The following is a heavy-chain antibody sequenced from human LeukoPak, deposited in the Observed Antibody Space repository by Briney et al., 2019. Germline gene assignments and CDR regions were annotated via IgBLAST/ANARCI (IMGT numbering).Heavy chain of an antibody. CDR3: ARGVYIAAAQYAY. Sequence: PSETLSLTCTVSGGSISSYYCSWIRQPPRKGLEWIGYIYYSGSTNYNPSLKSRVTISVDTSKNQFSLKLSSVTAADTAVYYCARGVYIAAAQYAYWGQGTLVTVSS. D-gene: IGHD6-13*01. CDR1: GGSISSYY. J-gene: IGHJ4*02. V-gene: IGHV4-59*01. CDR2: IYYSGST.